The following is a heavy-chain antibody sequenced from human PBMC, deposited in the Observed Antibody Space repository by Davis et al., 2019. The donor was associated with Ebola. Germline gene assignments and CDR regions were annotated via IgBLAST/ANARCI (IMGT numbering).Heavy chain of an antibody. J-gene: IGHJ4*02. V-gene: IGHV3-23*01. D-gene: IGHD3-16*02. CDR2: ISGSGGST. CDR3: ARGPQTWGSYRHYFDY. CDR1: GFIFSSYA. Sequence: PGGSLRLSCAASGFIFSSYAMSWVRQAPGKGLEWVSAISGSGGSTYYADSVKGRFTISRDNSKNTLYLQMNSLRAEDTAVYYCARGPQTWGSYRHYFDYWGQGTLVTVSS.